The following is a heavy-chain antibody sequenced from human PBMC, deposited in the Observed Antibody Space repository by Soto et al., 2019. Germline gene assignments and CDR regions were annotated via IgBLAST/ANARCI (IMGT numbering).Heavy chain of an antibody. CDR2: IVSKTDGGTT. J-gene: IGHJ4*02. V-gene: IGHV3-15*07. CDR1: GFTFSNAW. Sequence: GGSLRLSCAASGFTFSNAWMNWVRQAPGKGLEWVGRIVSKTDGGTTDYAAPVKGRFALSGDDSENTVYLQMNSLKIEDTAVYYCSTDTMVRGVIYSRALDCWGPGTLVTVSS. CDR3: STDTMVRGVIYSRALDC. D-gene: IGHD3-10*01.